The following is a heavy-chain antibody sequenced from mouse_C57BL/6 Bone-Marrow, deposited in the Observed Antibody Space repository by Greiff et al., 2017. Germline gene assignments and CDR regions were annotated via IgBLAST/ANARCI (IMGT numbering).Heavy chain of an antibody. CDR1: GYTFTDYN. Sequence: DVKLVESGPELVKPGASVKMSCKASGYTFTDYNMHWVKQSHGKSLAWIGYIIPNNGGTSYTQKFKGKATLTVNKSSSTAYMELRSLTSEDSAVYYCAPVYYSNSWFADWGQGTLVTVSA. CDR3: APVYYSNSWFAD. V-gene: IGHV1-22*01. CDR2: IIPNNGGT. J-gene: IGHJ3*01. D-gene: IGHD2-5*01.